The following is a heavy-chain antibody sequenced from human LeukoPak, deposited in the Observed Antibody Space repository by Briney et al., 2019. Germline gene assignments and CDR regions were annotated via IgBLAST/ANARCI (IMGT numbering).Heavy chain of an antibody. CDR1: GFTFSSYA. Sequence: GGSLRLSCAASGFTFSSYAMTWVRQAPGKGLEWVSTISGSGGSTSYADSVKGRFTISRDNSKHTLYLQMNSLRAEDTAVYYCAKDPEVVVAATGFDYWGQGTLVTVPS. CDR2: ISGSGGST. D-gene: IGHD2-15*01. J-gene: IGHJ4*02. V-gene: IGHV3-23*01. CDR3: AKDPEVVVAATGFDY.